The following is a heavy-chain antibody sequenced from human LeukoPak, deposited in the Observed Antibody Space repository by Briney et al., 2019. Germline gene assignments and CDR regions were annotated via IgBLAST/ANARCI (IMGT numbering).Heavy chain of an antibody. V-gene: IGHV4-34*01. Sequence: PSETLSLTCTVSGGSISSYYWSWIRQPPGKGLEWIGEINHSGSTNYDPSLKSRVTISVDTSKNQFSLKLSSVTAADTAVYYCARVNPNRNALDLWGQGTMVTISS. CDR2: INHSGST. CDR1: GGSISSYY. D-gene: IGHD1-14*01. CDR3: ARVNPNRNALDL. J-gene: IGHJ3*01.